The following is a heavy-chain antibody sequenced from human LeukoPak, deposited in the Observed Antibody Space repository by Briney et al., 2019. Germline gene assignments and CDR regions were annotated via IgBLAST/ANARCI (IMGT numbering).Heavy chain of an antibody. CDR2: ILASGETT. Sequence: GGSLRLSWPASGFTFSNYAMTWVRQAPGEGLEWVSGILASGETTYYAASVKGRFTISRDNSKNTLYLQRNSLRAEDTAIYYCAKNYYDSSGPYSWVFDYWGQGTLVTVSS. CDR1: GFTFSNYA. J-gene: IGHJ4*02. D-gene: IGHD3-22*01. V-gene: IGHV3-23*01. CDR3: AKNYYDSSGPYSWVFDY.